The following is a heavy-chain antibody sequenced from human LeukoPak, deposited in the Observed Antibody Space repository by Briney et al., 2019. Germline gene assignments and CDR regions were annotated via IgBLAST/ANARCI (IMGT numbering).Heavy chain of an antibody. CDR1: GYTFTSYD. J-gene: IGHJ4*02. CDR2: MNPKSGNT. V-gene: IGHV1-8*01. Sequence: GASVKVSCKASGYTFTSYDINWVRQATGQGLEWMGWMNPKSGNTGYAQKFQGRVTMTRNTSISTAYMELSSLRSEDTAVYYCASEWFGESSDDYWGQGTLVTVSS. D-gene: IGHD3-10*01. CDR3: ASEWFGESSDDY.